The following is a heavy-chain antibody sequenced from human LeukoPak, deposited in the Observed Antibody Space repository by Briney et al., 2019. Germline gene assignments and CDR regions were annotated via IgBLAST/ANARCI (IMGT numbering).Heavy chain of an antibody. CDR3: ARALNYYDSSGNPFDI. D-gene: IGHD3-22*01. J-gene: IGHJ3*02. V-gene: IGHV1-69*05. CDR1: GGTFSSYA. CDR2: IIPIFGTA. Sequence: SVKVSCKASGGTFSSYAISWVRQAPGQGLEWMGRIIPIFGTANYAQKFQGRVTITTDESTSTAYMELSSLRSEDAAVYYCARALNYYDSSGNPFDIWGQGTMVTVSS.